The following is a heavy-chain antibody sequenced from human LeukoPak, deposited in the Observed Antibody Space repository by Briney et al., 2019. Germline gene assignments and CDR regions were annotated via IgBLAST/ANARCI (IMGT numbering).Heavy chain of an antibody. CDR2: ISAYNGNT. Sequence: ASVKVSCKASSYTFTSYGISWVRQAPGQGLEWMGWISAYNGNTNYAQKLQGRVTMTTDTSTSTAYMELRSLRSDDTAVYYCASPTETTVDAFDIWGQGTMVTVSS. V-gene: IGHV1-18*01. D-gene: IGHD4-17*01. CDR3: ASPTETTVDAFDI. CDR1: SYTFTSYG. J-gene: IGHJ3*02.